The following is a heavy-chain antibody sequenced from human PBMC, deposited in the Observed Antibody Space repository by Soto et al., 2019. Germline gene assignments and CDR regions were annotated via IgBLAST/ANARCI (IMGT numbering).Heavy chain of an antibody. J-gene: IGHJ5*02. V-gene: IGHV4-4*02. D-gene: IGHD6-13*01. CDR1: SGSISSSNW. CDR3: ARGRVSPNWFDP. Sequence: QVQLQESGPGLVKPSGTLSLTCAVSSGSISSSNWWSWVRQPPGEGLEWIGEIYHSGSTNYNPSLKSRVTISVDKSKHKFSLKLSAVTAADTGVYYCARGRVSPNWFDPWGQGTLVTVSS. CDR2: IYHSGST.